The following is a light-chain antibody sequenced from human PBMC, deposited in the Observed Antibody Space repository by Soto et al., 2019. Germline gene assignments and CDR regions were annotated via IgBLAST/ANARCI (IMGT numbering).Light chain of an antibody. CDR3: QQYNSYSPT. CDR2: KAS. J-gene: IGKJ1*01. CDR1: QSISSW. V-gene: IGKV1-5*03. Sequence: DIPMTQSPSTLSASLGDRVTITFRASQSISSWLAWYQQKPGKAPKLLIYKASSLESGVPSRFSGSGSGTEFTLTISSLQPDDFATYYCQQYNSYSPTFGQGTKVDIK.